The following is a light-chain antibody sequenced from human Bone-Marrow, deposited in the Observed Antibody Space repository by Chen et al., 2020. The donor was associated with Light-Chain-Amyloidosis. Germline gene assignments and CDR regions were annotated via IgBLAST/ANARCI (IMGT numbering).Light chain of an antibody. J-gene: IGKJ4*01. V-gene: IGKV1-33*01. CDR1: HDINIY. Sequence: DIQMTQSPSSLSASVGARVTITCQASHDINIYLNWYQQKAGRAPNLLIFDASNLERGVPSRFSGSVSGTFFTLNISSLQTEDVATYYCQQCDSLPLTFGGGTKVEI. CDR2: DAS. CDR3: QQCDSLPLT.